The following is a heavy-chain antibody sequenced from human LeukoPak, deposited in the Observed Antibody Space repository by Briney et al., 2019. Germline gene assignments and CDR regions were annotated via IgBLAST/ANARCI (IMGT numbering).Heavy chain of an antibody. J-gene: IGHJ3*02. D-gene: IGHD3-22*01. V-gene: IGHV4-34*01. CDR1: GGSFSGYY. CDR2: IKHSGST. CDR3: ARPPNYYDSSGYYYAAFDI. Sequence: SETRSLTCAVYGGSFSGYYWSWIRQPPGKGLEWIGEIKHSGSTNYNPTLKSRVTISVDTSKNQFSLKLSSVTAADTPVYYCARPPNYYDSSGYYYAAFDIWGQGTMVTVSS.